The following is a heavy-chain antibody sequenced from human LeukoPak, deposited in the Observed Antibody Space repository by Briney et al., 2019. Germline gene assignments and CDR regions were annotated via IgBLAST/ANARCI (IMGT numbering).Heavy chain of an antibody. V-gene: IGHV4-34*01. CDR3: AGYANLEGYSYGP. Sequence: PSETLSLTCAVYGGSFSGYYWSWIRQPPGKGLEWIGEINHSGSTNYNPSPKSRVTLSVDTSKTQFSLKLSSVTAADTAVYYCAGYANLEGYSYGPWGQGTLVTVSS. CDR1: GGSFSGYY. CDR2: INHSGST. J-gene: IGHJ5*02. D-gene: IGHD5-18*01.